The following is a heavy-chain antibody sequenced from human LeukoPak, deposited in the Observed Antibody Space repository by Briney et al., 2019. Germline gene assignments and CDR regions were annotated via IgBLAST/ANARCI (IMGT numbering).Heavy chain of an antibody. CDR1: GFTVSSKY. CDR2: IYSDSST. CDR3: AKGRAGIDY. Sequence: GGSLRLSCAASGFTVSSKYMSWVRQAPGKGLEWVSVIYSDSSTYYADSVKGRFTISRDNSKNTLYLQMNSLRAEDTGVYYCAKGRAGIDYWGQGTLVIVSS. D-gene: IGHD6-19*01. J-gene: IGHJ4*02. V-gene: IGHV3-66*01.